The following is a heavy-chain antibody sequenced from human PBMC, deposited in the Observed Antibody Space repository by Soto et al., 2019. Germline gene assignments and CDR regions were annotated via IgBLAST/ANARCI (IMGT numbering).Heavy chain of an antibody. D-gene: IGHD3-10*01. CDR2: INSDGTTT. CDR1: GFTFSSYW. Sequence: GGSLRLSCAASGFTFSSYWMHWVRQAPGKGLVWVSRINSDGTTTNFADSVKGRFTISRDNSKNTLYLQMNSLRAEDTAVYYCTERNRHGSGSADYWGQGTLVTVSS. J-gene: IGHJ4*02. CDR3: TERNRHGSGSADY. V-gene: IGHV3-74*01.